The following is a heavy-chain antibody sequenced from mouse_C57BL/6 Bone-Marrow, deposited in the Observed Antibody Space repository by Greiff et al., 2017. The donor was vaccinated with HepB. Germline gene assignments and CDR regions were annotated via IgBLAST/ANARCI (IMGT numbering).Heavy chain of an antibody. J-gene: IGHJ2*01. CDR3: ARPGRGYYFDY. CDR1: GFTFSDYG. Sequence: EVQLVESGGGLAKPGGSLKLSCAASGFTFSDYGMHWVRQAPEKGLEWVAYISSGSSTSYYADTVKGRFTIPRDNAKNTLFLQMTSLRSEDTAMYYCARPGRGYYFDYWGQDTTLTVSS. CDR2: ISSGSSTS. V-gene: IGHV5-17*01.